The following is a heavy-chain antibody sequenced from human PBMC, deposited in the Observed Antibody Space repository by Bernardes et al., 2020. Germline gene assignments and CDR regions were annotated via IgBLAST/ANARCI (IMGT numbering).Heavy chain of an antibody. CDR3: ARVKDYIWGSYRSYAFDI. V-gene: IGHV1-18*01. CDR2: ISAYNGNT. J-gene: IGHJ3*02. CDR1: GYTFTSSG. Sequence: ASVKVSCKASGYTFTSSGISWVRQAPGQGLEWVGWISAYNGNTNYAQKLQGRVTMTTDTSTSTAYMELRSLRSDDTAVYYCARVKDYIWGSYRSYAFDIWGQGTMVTVSS. D-gene: IGHD3-16*02.